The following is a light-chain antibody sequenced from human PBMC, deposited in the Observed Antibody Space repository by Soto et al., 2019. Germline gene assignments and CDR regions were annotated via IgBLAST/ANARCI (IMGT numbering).Light chain of an antibody. CDR2: SAS. V-gene: IGKV3-20*01. CDR1: QNLGTLY. J-gene: IGKJ1*01. CDR3: QQYAGSPRT. Sequence: EIVLTQSPGTLSLSPGERGTLSCRASQNLGTLYLAWFQQKSGQAPRLLIYSASRRATGIPDRFTGSGSGTAFTLTINRVEPEDFAVYFCQQYAGSPRTFGQGTKV.